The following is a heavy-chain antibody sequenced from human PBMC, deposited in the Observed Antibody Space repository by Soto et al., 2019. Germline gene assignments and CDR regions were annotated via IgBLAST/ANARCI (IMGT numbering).Heavy chain of an antibody. V-gene: IGHV1-46*01. D-gene: IGHD1-26*01. CDR1: GYTFTSYY. CDR2: INPSGGST. Sequence: ASVKVSCKASGYTFTSYYMHWVRQAPGQGLEWMGIINPSGGSTSYAQKFQGRVTMTRDTSTSTVYMELSSLRSEDTAVYYCASGGSYHYYYYYGMDVWGQGTTVTVSS. CDR3: ASGGSYHYYYYYGMDV. J-gene: IGHJ6*02.